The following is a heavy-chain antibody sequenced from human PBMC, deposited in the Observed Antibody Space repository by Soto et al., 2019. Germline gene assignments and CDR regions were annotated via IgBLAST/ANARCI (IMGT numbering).Heavy chain of an antibody. J-gene: IGHJ5*02. CDR1: GGSIISNNNC. CDR3: ARGRGYSYGLDP. D-gene: IGHD5-18*01. CDR2: ISYSGTT. V-gene: IGHV4-30-4*01. Sequence: SQTLPLTCTVSGGSIISNNNCWSWISQPPGEGLEWIGFISYSGTTSYSPSLKSRVAISLDTSKNQFSLSLSSVTAADTAVYYCARGRGYSYGLDPWGQGTLVTVSS.